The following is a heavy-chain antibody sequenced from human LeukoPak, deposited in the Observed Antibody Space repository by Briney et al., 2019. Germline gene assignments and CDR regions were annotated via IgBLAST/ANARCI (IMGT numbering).Heavy chain of an antibody. CDR2: ISYDGNNK. Sequence: PGGSLRLSCAASGFTFSSYAVHWVRQAPGKGLEWVAVISYDGNNKYYADSVKGRFTISRDNSNNTLFLQMNSLRAEDTAVYYCARAGVIVSSTLVNSFDYWGQGTLVTVSS. CDR1: GFTFSSYA. D-gene: IGHD5/OR15-5a*01. CDR3: ARAGVIVSSTLVNSFDY. V-gene: IGHV3-30*04. J-gene: IGHJ4*02.